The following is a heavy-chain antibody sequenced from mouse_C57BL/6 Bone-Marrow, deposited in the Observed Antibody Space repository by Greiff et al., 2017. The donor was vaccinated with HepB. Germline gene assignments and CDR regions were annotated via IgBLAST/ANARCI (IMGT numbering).Heavy chain of an antibody. J-gene: IGHJ2*01. Sequence: QVHVKQPGTELVKPGASVKLSCKASGYTFTSYWMHWVKQRPGQGLEWIGNINPSNGGTNYNEKFKSKATLTVDKSSSTAYMQLSSLTSEDSAVYYCARSNYYGSLDYWGQGTTLTVSS. CDR3: ARSNYYGSLDY. CDR2: INPSNGGT. CDR1: GYTFTSYW. D-gene: IGHD1-1*01. V-gene: IGHV1-53*01.